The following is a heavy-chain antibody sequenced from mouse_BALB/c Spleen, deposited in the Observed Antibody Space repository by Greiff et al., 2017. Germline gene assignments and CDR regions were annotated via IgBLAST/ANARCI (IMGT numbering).Heavy chain of an antibody. CDR2: IRNKANGYTT. Sequence: EVHLVESGGGLVQPGGSLRLSCATSGFTFTDYYMSWVRQPPGKALEWLGFIRNKANGYTTEYSASVKGRFTISRDNSQSILYLQMNTLRDEDSATYYCARESYTSCAMDYWGQGTSVTVSS. CDR3: ARESYTSCAMDY. V-gene: IGHV7-3*02. CDR1: GFTFTDYY. J-gene: IGHJ4*01.